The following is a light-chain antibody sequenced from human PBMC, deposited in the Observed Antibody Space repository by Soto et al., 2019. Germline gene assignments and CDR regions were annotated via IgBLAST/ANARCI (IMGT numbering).Light chain of an antibody. V-gene: IGKV1-5*01. CDR3: QQYHEYW. J-gene: IGKJ1*01. CDR2: DAS. Sequence: YITQSHATLSASVGDSDTIACRTSHSINNWLAWYQQKPGKATKLLIYDASSWESGVPSRFSCSGSGSEFTLTISSLQPDDFATYYCQQYHEYWFGQGTKVDIK. CDR1: HSINNW.